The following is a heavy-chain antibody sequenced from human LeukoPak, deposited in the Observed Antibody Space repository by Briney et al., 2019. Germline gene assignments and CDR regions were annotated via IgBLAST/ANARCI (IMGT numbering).Heavy chain of an antibody. J-gene: IGHJ4*02. V-gene: IGHV1-8*01. CDR2: MNPNSGNT. CDR3: ARGVKGQQLGY. CDR1: GYTFSNYD. D-gene: IGHD6-13*01. Sequence: VASVKVFCKASGYTFSNYDIIWVRQATGQGLEWMGWMNPNSGNTGYTQNFQGRVTMTRNTSISTAYMDLSSLRSEDTAVYYCARGVKGQQLGYWGQGTLVTVSS.